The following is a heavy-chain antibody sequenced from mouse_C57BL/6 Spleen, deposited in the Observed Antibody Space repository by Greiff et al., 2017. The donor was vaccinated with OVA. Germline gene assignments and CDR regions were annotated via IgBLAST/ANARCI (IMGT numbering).Heavy chain of an antibody. CDR2: IRSKSNNYAT. J-gene: IGHJ4*01. D-gene: IGHD2-13*01. CDR3: VRHGDYDYAMDY. V-gene: IGHV10-1*01. CDR1: GFSFNTYA. Sequence: EVQLQESGGGLVQPKGSLKLSCAASGFSFNTYAMNWVRQAPGKGLEWVARIRSKSNNYATYYADSVKDRFTISRDDSEGMLYLQMNNLKTEDTAMYYCVRHGDYDYAMDYWGQGTSVTVSS.